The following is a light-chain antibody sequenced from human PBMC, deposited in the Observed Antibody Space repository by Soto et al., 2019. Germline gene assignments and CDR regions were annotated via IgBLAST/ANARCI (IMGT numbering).Light chain of an antibody. CDR1: QSIGSN. J-gene: IGKJ4*01. Sequence: ETVMTQSPAALSVSPGERATVSCRASQSIGSNLAWYQQRPGQAPRLVIHSASTRAPGIPDRFSGSGSGTDFTLTISSLQSEDFAVYYCQQYHDWPPVSFGGGTKLQVK. CDR2: SAS. V-gene: IGKV3-15*01. CDR3: QQYHDWPPVS.